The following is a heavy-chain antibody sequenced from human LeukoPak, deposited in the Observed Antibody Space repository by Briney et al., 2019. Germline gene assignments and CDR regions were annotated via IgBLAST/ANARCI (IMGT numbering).Heavy chain of an antibody. J-gene: IGHJ5*02. CDR1: GFTFSSYA. V-gene: IGHV3-23*01. D-gene: IGHD6-13*01. CDR2: ISGSGGST. Sequence: GGSLRLSCAASGFTFSSYAMSWVRQAPGKGLEWVSAISGSGGSTYYADFVRGRFTISRDNSKNTLYLQMNSLRAEDTAVYYCAKGSSSFLNWFDPWGQGTLVTVSS. CDR3: AKGSSSFLNWFDP.